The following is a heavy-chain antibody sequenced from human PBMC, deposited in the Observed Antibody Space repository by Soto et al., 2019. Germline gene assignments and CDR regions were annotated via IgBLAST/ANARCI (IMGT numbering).Heavy chain of an antibody. Sequence: QVQLQQWGTGLLKPSETLSLTCAVYGGSFSGYYWSWIRQPPGKGLEWIGEINHSGSTNYNPSLESRVTISVDKSKSQFSLKLSSVTAADTAVYYCASHFPTSTVVIPYFWGQGTPVTVSS. CDR3: ASHFPTSTVVIPYF. CDR1: GGSFSGYY. V-gene: IGHV4-34*01. J-gene: IGHJ4*02. CDR2: INHSGST. D-gene: IGHD2-21*01.